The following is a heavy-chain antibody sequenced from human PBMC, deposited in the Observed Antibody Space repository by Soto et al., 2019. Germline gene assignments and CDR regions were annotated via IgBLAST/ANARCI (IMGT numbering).Heavy chain of an antibody. CDR2: IDPSDSYT. CDR1: GYSFTSYW. J-gene: IGHJ6*02. CDR3: PRMGGIAVHGPMASYGLDV. V-gene: IGHV5-10-1*01. D-gene: IGHD6-19*01. Sequence: GESVKISCKGSGYSFTSYWISWVRQMPGKGLEWMGRIDPSDSYTNYSPSFQGHVTISADKSISTAYLQWRSLKASDTAMYSCPRMGGIAVHGPMASYGLDVWGQGTTVTVSS.